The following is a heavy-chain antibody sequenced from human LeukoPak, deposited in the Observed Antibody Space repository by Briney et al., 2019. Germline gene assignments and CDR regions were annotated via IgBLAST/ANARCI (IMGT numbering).Heavy chain of an antibody. CDR1: GYTFTSYG. CDR2: ISAYNGNT. J-gene: IGHJ3*02. D-gene: IGHD1-1*01. CDR3: ARDSDNWNEFNAFDI. V-gene: IGHV1-18*01. Sequence: ASVKVSCKSSGYTFTSYGISWVRQAPGQGLEWMGWISAYNGNTNYAQNLQGRVTTTTDTSTSTGYMELRSLRSDDTAVYYCARDSDNWNEFNAFDIWGQGTMVTVS.